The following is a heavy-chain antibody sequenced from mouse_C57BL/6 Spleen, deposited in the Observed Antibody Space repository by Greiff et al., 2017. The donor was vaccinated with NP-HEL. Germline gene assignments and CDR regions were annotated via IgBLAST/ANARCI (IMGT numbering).Heavy chain of an antibody. V-gene: IGHV1-64*01. CDR1: GYTFTSYW. CDR2: IHPNSGST. J-gene: IGHJ4*01. Sequence: QVQLQQPGAELVKPGASVKLSCKASGYTFTSYWMHWVKQRPGQGLEWIGMIHPNSGSTNYNEKFKSKATLTVDKSSSTAYMQLSSLTSEDSAVYYCARSGSYYGNYSYAMDYWGQGTSVTVSS. CDR3: ARSGSYYGNYSYAMDY. D-gene: IGHD2-1*01.